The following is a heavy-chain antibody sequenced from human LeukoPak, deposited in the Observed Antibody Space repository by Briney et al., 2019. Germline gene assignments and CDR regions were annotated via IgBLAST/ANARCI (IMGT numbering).Heavy chain of an antibody. D-gene: IGHD3-16*01. CDR1: GLTFNNYA. CDR3: ATSWGPDTSAFRWGRDGMDV. Sequence: GGSLRLSCAVSGLTFNNYAMSWVRQAPGKGLEWVSAISKSGDHTYYAASAKGRFTIYRDNSKNTQYLQMNSLRAEDTAIYYCATSWGPDTSAFRWGRDGMDVWGQGTTVIVS. J-gene: IGHJ6*02. CDR2: ISKSGDHT. V-gene: IGHV3-23*01.